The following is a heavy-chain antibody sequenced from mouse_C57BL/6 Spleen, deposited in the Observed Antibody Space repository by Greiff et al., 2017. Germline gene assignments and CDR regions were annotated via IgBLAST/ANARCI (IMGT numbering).Heavy chain of an antibody. J-gene: IGHJ4*01. CDR3: ARYGIYSNYEDYAMDY. CDR2: IDPSDSET. V-gene: IGHV1-52*01. CDR1: GYTFTSYW. D-gene: IGHD2-5*01. Sequence: QVHVKQPGAELVRPGSSVKLSCKASGYTFTSYWMHWVKQRPIQGLEWIGNIDPSDSETHYNQKFKDKATLTVDKSSSTAYMQLSSLTSEDSAVYYCARYGIYSNYEDYAMDYWGQGTSVTVSS.